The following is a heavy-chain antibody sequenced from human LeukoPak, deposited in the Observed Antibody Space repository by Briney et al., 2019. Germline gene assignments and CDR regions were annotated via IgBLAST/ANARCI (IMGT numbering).Heavy chain of an antibody. CDR2: IIPILGIA. CDR1: GGTFSSYT. D-gene: IGHD6-19*01. J-gene: IGHJ4*02. V-gene: IGHV1-69*02. CDR3: ARGQQWLVLIFDY. Sequence: SVKVSCKASGGTFSSYTISWVRQAPGQGLEWMGRIIPILGIANYAQKFQGRVTITADKSTSTAYMELSSLRSEDTAAYYCARGQQWLVLIFDYWGQGTLVTVSS.